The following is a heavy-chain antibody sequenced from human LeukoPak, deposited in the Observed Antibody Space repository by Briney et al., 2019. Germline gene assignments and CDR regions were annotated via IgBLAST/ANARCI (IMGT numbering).Heavy chain of an antibody. CDR3: QKTAYEILTGYRPFDY. CDR2: IYYSCST. J-gene: IGHJ4*02. Sequence: SETLSLTFTVSGGSIHSGGYYWSWIRHHPGKGLEWIGYIYYSCSTYYNPSLKSRVTISVDTSKNQFSLKLSSVTAADTVFFFKQKTAYEILTGYRPFDYWGQGTLVTVSS. D-gene: IGHD3-9*01. CDR1: GGSIHSGGYY. V-gene: IGHV4-31*03.